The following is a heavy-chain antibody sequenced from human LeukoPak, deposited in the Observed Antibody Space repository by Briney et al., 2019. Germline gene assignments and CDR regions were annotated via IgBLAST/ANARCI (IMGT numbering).Heavy chain of an antibody. CDR1: GYTFTGYY. CDR2: ISGYNDET. D-gene: IGHD6-6*01. V-gene: IGHV1-18*04. Sequence: ASVKVSCKASGYTFTGYYMHWVRQAPGQGLEWMGWISGYNDETNYAQKFQGRVTMTTDTSANTAYMEVRSLRSDDTAVYYCARDYEIAVRYDCFDPWGQGTLVIVSS. J-gene: IGHJ5*02. CDR3: ARDYEIAVRYDCFDP.